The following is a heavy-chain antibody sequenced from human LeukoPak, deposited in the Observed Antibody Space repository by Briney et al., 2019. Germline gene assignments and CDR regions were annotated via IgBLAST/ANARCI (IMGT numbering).Heavy chain of an antibody. Sequence: SETLSLTCTVSGGSISSYYWSWIRQPPGKGLEWIGYIYYSGSTNYNPSLKSRVTISVDTSKNQFSLKLSSVTAADTAVYYCARDLVRYSSSWRYYYMGVWGKGTTVTVSS. V-gene: IGHV4-59*01. J-gene: IGHJ6*03. CDR2: IYYSGST. D-gene: IGHD6-13*01. CDR1: GGSISSYY. CDR3: ARDLVRYSSSWRYYYMGV.